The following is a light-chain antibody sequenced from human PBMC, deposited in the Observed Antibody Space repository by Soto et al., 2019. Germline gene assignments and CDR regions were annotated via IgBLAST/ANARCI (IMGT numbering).Light chain of an antibody. CDR3: SSYAGRNIVL. CDR2: EVN. Sequence: QSALTQPPSASGSPGQSVTIACTGTSSDVGGYKYVSWYQQHPGKAPKLMIYEVNKRPSWGPDRFSGSKSGHTASLTVSGLQADDEADYFCSSYAGRNIVLFGGGTKLTVL. CDR1: SSDVGGYKY. J-gene: IGLJ2*01. V-gene: IGLV2-8*01.